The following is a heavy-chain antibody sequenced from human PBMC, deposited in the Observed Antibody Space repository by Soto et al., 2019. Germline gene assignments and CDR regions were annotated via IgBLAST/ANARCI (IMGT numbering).Heavy chain of an antibody. CDR1: GYTFSNYY. Sequence: ASVKVSCKGAGYTFSNYYMHWVRQAPGQGLEWMGIINPSGDSTSYAQEFQGRVTMTRETSTTTLYMELSSLRSEDTAVYYCARATRSGSPHFDHWGQGTLVTVSS. V-gene: IGHV1-46*01. CDR2: INPSGDST. D-gene: IGHD5-12*01. CDR3: ARATRSGSPHFDH. J-gene: IGHJ4*02.